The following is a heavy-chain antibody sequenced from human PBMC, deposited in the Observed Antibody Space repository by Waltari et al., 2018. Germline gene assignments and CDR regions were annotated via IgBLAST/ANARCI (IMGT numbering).Heavy chain of an antibody. CDR2: IYTSGST. CDR3: AREDYDILTGTFYYMDV. CDR1: GGSISSYY. V-gene: IGHV4-4*07. J-gene: IGHJ6*03. D-gene: IGHD3-9*01. Sequence: QVQLQESGPGLVKPSETLSLTCTVSGGSISSYYWIWIRQPAGKGLEWIGRIYTSGSTNYNPSLKSRVTMSVDTSKNQFSRKLSSVTAADTAVYYCAREDYDILTGTFYYMDVWGKGTTVTVSS.